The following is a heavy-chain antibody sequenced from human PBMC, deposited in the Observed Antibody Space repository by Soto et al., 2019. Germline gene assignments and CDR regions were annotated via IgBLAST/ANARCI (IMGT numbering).Heavy chain of an antibody. Sequence: EVQLEQSEGGLVQPGGSLRLSCVASRITIIGYWMSWVRQAPGRGLEWVATIRQNGGQMYYVDSVKGRFTITRARAKNSLLLQMNSLTVEDTALYYCSTTGGYWGQRILVTVSS. J-gene: IGHJ4*02. V-gene: IGHV3-7*05. D-gene: IGHD2-8*02. CDR2: IRQNGGQM. CDR1: RITIIGYW. CDR3: STTGGY.